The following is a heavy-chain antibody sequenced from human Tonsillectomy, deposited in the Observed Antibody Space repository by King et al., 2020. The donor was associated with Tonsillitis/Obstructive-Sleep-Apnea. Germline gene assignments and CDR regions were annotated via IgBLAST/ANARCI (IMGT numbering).Heavy chain of an antibody. J-gene: IGHJ6*03. D-gene: IGHD1-14*01. CDR1: GFTFSSYA. CDR3: AKGTQTRNHYYCYMDV. Sequence: VQLVESGGGLVQPGGSLRLSCAASGFTFSSYAMNWVRQAPGKGLEWVSGISGSAGSTYYADSVKGRFTISRDNSKNTLYLQMNSLRAEDTAVYYCAKGTQTRNHYYCYMDVWGKGTTVTVSS. V-gene: IGHV3-23*04. CDR2: ISGSAGST.